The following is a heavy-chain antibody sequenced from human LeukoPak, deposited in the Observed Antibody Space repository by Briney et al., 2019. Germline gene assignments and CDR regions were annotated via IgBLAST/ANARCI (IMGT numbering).Heavy chain of an antibody. V-gene: IGHV1-18*01. CDR3: ARVRLEYYFDY. D-gene: IGHD3-3*01. J-gene: IGHJ4*02. CDR2: ISAYNGNT. CDR1: GYTFTSYG. Sequence: ASVKVSCKASGYTFTSYGISWVRQAPGQGLEWTGWISAYNGNTNYAQKLLGRVTMTTDTSTSTAYMELRSLRSDDTAVYYCARVRLEYYFDYWGQGTLVTVSS.